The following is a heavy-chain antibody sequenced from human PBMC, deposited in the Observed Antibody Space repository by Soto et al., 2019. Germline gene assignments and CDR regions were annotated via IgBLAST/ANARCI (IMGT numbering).Heavy chain of an antibody. Sequence: PGGSLRLSCAASGFTFSTYGMHWVRQAPGKGLEWVALIAYDGSSKYYADSVKGRFTISRDNSKNTLYLQMNSLRAEDTAVYYCAKGLNFDYWGQGTLVTVSS. D-gene: IGHD6-19*01. CDR1: GFTFSTYG. J-gene: IGHJ4*02. V-gene: IGHV3-30*18. CDR3: AKGLNFDY. CDR2: IAYDGSSK.